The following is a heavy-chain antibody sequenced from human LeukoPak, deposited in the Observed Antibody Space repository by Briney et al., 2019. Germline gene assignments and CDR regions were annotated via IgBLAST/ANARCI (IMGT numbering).Heavy chain of an antibody. Sequence: PGGSLRLSCAASGFIFSSYAMSWVRQAPGKGLEWVSAISGSGGSTYYADSVKGRFTISRDNSKNTLYLQMNSLRAEDTAVYYCAKDLNYYDSSGYYYYYYYYMDVWGKGTTVTVSS. J-gene: IGHJ6*03. V-gene: IGHV3-23*01. CDR1: GFIFSSYA. CDR3: AKDLNYYDSSGYYYYYYYYMDV. CDR2: ISGSGGST. D-gene: IGHD3-22*01.